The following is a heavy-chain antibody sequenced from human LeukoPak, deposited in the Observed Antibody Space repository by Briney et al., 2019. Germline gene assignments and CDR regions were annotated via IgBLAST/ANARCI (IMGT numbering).Heavy chain of an antibody. CDR2: INSSGGST. D-gene: IGHD1-26*01. J-gene: IGHJ4*02. V-gene: IGHV1-46*01. Sequence: GASVKVSCKASGYTFTSYYMHWVRQAPGQGLEWMGIINSSGGSTSYAQKFQGRVTMTRDTSTSTVYMELSSLRSEDTAVYYCARDSGSYGAGDYWGQGTLVTVSS. CDR1: GYTFTSYY. CDR3: ARDSGSYGAGDY.